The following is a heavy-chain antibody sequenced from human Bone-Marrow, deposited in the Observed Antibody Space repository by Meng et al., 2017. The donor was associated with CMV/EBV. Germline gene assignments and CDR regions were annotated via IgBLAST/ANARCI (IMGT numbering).Heavy chain of an antibody. D-gene: IGHD4-11*01. V-gene: IGHV3-15*01. CDR1: GFTVSSNY. J-gene: IGHJ6*01. CDR2: IKSKTDGGTT. Sequence: GESLKISCAASGFTVSSNYMSWVRQAPGKGLEWVGRIKSKTDGGTTDYAAPVKGRFTISRDDSKNTLYLQMNSLKTEDTAVYYCAKGTTTVTTGHYYYYGMDVWGQGTTVTVSS. CDR3: AKGTTTVTTGHYYYYGMDV.